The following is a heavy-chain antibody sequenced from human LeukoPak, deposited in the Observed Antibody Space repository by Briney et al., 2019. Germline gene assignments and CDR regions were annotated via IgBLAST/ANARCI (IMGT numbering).Heavy chain of an antibody. CDR1: GFTFSSYA. CDR3: AREGGGYSPPYYYYGMDV. D-gene: IGHD5-18*01. CDR2: ISYDGSNK. V-gene: IGHV3-30-3*01. J-gene: IGHJ6*02. Sequence: AGGSLRLSCAASGFTFSSYAMHWVRQAPGKGLEWVAVISYDGSNKYYADSVKGRFTISRDNSKNTLYLQMNSLRAEDTAVYYCAREGGGYSPPYYYYGMDVWGQGTTVTVSS.